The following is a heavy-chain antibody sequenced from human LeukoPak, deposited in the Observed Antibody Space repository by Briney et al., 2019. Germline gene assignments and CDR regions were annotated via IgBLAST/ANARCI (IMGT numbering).Heavy chain of an antibody. V-gene: IGHV3-74*01. CDR1: GFTFNNYW. J-gene: IGHJ6*03. CDR3: LVGYYYYYMDV. Sequence: LTGGSLRLSCAASGFTFNNYWMHWVRQAPGKGLVWVARTNTHGTSANYADSVKGRFIISRDNANNTLYLQMNGLRDEDTGVYYALVGYYYYYMDVWGKGTTVTVSS. D-gene: IGHD6-13*01. CDR2: TNTHGTSA.